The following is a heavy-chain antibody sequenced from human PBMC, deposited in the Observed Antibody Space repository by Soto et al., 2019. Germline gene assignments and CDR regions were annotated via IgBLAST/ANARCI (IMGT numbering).Heavy chain of an antibody. CDR3: ASIGRGRIAVAGQEYFHH. CDR2: LYYSGST. D-gene: IGHD6-19*01. CDR1: GGSISSSGYY. V-gene: IGHV4-39*01. J-gene: IGHJ1*01. Sequence: SETLSLTCTVSGGSISSSGYYWGWIRQPPGKGLEWIASLYYSGSTYYNASLKSRVTISVDTSKNQFSLKLNSVTAADTAVYYCASIGRGRIAVAGQEYFHHWGQGTLVTVSS.